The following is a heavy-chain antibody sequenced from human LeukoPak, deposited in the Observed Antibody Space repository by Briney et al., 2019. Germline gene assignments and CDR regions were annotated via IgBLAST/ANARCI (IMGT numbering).Heavy chain of an antibody. J-gene: IGHJ2*01. Sequence: ASVKVSCKATGYTFTGNYIHWVRQAPGQGLEWMGWMNPSSGVTDYAQNFQGRVLMTRDTSVNTAYMELSRLTSDDTAVYYCASQLWDDWYFDLWGRGTLVTVSS. CDR2: MNPSSGVT. D-gene: IGHD5-18*01. V-gene: IGHV1-2*02. CDR3: ASQLWDDWYFDL. CDR1: GYTFTGNY.